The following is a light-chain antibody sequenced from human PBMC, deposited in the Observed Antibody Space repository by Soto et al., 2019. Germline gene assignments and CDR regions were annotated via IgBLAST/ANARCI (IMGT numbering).Light chain of an antibody. Sequence: EIVLTQSPAILSLSPGERATFSCRASQSVSRNLDWYQHKPGQTPRLLIYDASNRATGIPVRFSGSGSGTDFTLTISSLEPEDFAVYYCQQRSNGLSFGPGTKVEIK. J-gene: IGKJ3*01. CDR2: DAS. CDR1: QSVSRN. CDR3: QQRSNGLS. V-gene: IGKV3-11*01.